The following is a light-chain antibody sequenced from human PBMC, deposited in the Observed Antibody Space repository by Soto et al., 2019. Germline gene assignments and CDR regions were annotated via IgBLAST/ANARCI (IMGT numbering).Light chain of an antibody. V-gene: IGKV1-5*03. J-gene: IGKJ4*01. CDR1: QSINNW. CDR2: KPS. Sequence: DIQMTQSPSTLSASVGDRVTITCRASQSINNWLAWYQQKPGKAPKVLIYKPSDLESGVPSRFSGSGSGTEFSLNISSLQPDDFAAYYCQQYKRFSLTFGGGTRVEVK. CDR3: QQYKRFSLT.